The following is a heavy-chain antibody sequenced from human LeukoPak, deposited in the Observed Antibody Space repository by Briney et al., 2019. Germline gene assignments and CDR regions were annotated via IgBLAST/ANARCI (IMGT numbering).Heavy chain of an antibody. CDR3: ARGNKDYYYGMDV. J-gene: IGHJ6*02. CDR1: FXXXXYS. CDR2: ISSSSNYI. V-gene: IGHV3-21*01. Sequence: FXXXXYSXXWVRQAPGKGLEWVSSISSSSNYIYYADSVKGQFTISRDNAKNSLYLQMNSLRAEDTAVYYCARGNKDYYYGMDVWGQGTTVTVSS.